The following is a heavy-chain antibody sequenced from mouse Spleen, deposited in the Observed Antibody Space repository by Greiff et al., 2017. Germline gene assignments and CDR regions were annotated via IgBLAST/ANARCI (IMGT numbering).Heavy chain of an antibody. D-gene: IGHD1-1*01. V-gene: IGHV1-76*01. CDR3: ARSGYYGSSYWYFDV. Sequence: VQLVESGAELVRPGALVKLSCKASGFNIKDYYMHWVKQRPGHGLEWIGDIYPGGGYTNYNEKFKGKATLTADTSSSTAYMQLSSLTSEDSAVYFCARSGYYGSSYWYFDVWGAGTTVTVSS. CDR1: GFNIKDYY. J-gene: IGHJ1*01. CDR2: IYPGGGYT.